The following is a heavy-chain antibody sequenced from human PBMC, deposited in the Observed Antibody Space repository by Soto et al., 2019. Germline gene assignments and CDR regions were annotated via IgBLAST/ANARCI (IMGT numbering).Heavy chain of an antibody. CDR2: LYYTGST. D-gene: IGHD3-3*01. Sequence: PXETLTLSCNVSGGSISDFDWSWIRQSPGKRLEWIGYLYYTGSTNYNPALKSRVTISLDTSKNQFSLKVRSVTAADTAVYYCARGGGYDFRSSQAPPIDVWGQGTTVTVSS. CDR3: ARGGGYDFRSSQAPPIDV. CDR1: GGSISDFD. V-gene: IGHV4-59*01. J-gene: IGHJ6*02.